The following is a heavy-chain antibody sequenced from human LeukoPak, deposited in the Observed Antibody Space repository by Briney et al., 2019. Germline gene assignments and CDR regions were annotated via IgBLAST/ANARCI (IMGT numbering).Heavy chain of an antibody. Sequence: SETLSLTCTVSGGSISSYYWSWIRQPPGKGLEWIGYIYYSGSTNYNPSLKSRVTISVDTSKNQFSLKLSSVTAADTAVYYCARGDTYYDYVWGSYYYFDYWGQGTLVTVSS. D-gene: IGHD3-16*01. CDR1: GGSISSYY. V-gene: IGHV4-59*01. J-gene: IGHJ4*02. CDR3: ARGDTYYDYVWGSYYYFDY. CDR2: IYYSGST.